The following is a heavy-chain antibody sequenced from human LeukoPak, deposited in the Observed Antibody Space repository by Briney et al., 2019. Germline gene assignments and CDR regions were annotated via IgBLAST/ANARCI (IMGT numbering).Heavy chain of an antibody. V-gene: IGHV3-21*01. CDR3: VTYQLLLYGFDY. D-gene: IGHD2-2*01. J-gene: IGHJ4*02. Sequence: GGSLRLSCAASGFTFSSYTMNWVRQAPGRGLGWVSSITSSSSYIYYADSVKGRFTISRDNARNSLYLQMDSLRAEDTAVYYCVTYQLLLYGFDYWGQGTLVTVSS. CDR2: ITSSSSYI. CDR1: GFTFSSYT.